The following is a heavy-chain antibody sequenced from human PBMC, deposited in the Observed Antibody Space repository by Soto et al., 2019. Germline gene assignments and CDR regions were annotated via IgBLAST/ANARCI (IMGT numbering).Heavy chain of an antibody. CDR1: GYTFTGYY. CDR3: ARGSYGSGSYYATRGAVDI. V-gene: IGHV1-2*04. D-gene: IGHD3-10*01. CDR2: INPNSGGT. Sequence: ASVKVSCKASGYTFTGYYMHWVRQAPGQGLEWMGWINPNSGGTNYAQKFQGWVTMTRDTSISTAYMELSRLRSDDTAVYYCARGSYGSGSYYATRGAVDIWGQGTMVTVSS. J-gene: IGHJ3*02.